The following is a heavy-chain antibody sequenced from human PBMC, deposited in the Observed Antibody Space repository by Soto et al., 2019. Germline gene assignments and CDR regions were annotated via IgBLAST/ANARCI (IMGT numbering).Heavy chain of an antibody. CDR2: ISAYNGNT. V-gene: IGHV1-18*01. J-gene: IGHJ4*02. Sequence: QVQLVQSGAEVKKPGASVKVSCKASGYTFTSYGISWVRQAPGQGLEWIGWISAYNGNTNYAQKLQGRVNMTTDTSTSTAYMELRSLRSDDTAVYYCARDWGRDGYNYQTYFDYWGQGTLVTVSS. CDR3: ARDWGRDGYNYQTYFDY. CDR1: GYTFTSYG. D-gene: IGHD5-12*01.